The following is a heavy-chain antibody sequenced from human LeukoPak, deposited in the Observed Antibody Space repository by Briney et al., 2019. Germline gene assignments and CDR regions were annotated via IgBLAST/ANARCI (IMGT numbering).Heavy chain of an antibody. CDR1: GFTFDDYA. CDR3: AKDSKPSHGGYFQH. V-gene: IGHV3-43D*03. Sequence: GGSLRLSCAASGFTFDDYAMHWVRQPPGKGLEWVSLISWDGGSTYYADSVKGRFTISRDNSKNSLYLQMNSLRAEDTALYYCAKDSKPSHGGYFQHWGQGTLVNVSS. CDR2: ISWDGGST. J-gene: IGHJ1*01. D-gene: IGHD1-14*01.